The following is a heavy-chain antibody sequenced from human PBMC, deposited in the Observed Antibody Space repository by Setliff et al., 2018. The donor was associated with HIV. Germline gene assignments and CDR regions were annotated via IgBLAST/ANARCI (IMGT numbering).Heavy chain of an antibody. D-gene: IGHD2-2*01. CDR2: IIPIFGTP. V-gene: IGHV1-69*08. Sequence: SVKVSCKTSGGTFSTYTIAWVRQAPGQGLEWMGRIIPIFGTPNYAQKFQGRVTITADKSTSTVYLDLRSLTSEDTAMYYCARSVWDVVVPTDPAVDAFAIWGQGTMVTVSS. J-gene: IGHJ3*02. CDR3: ARSVWDVVVPTDPAVDAFAI. CDR1: GGTFSTYT.